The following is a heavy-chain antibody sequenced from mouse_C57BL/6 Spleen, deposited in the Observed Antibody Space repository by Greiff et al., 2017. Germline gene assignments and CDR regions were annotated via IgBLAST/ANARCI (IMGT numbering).Heavy chain of an antibody. V-gene: IGHV10-1*01. CDR3: VRSDYYGSSYFDY. CDR1: GFSFNTYA. J-gene: IGHJ2*01. D-gene: IGHD1-1*01. Sequence: EVQLVESGGGLVQPKGSLKLSCAASGFSFNTYAMNWVRQAPGKGLEWVARIRSKSNNYATYYTDSVKDRFTISRDDSESMRYLQMNNLKAEDTAMYYCVRSDYYGSSYFDYWGQGTTLTVSS. CDR2: IRSKSNNYAT.